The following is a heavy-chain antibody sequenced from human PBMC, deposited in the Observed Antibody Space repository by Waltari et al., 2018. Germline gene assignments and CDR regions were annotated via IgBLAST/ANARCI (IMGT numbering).Heavy chain of an antibody. CDR1: GYTFTSYY. D-gene: IGHD5-12*01. CDR3: ARDQATDYGMDV. Sequence: QVQLVQSGAEVKKPGASVKVSCQASGYTFTSYYMHWVRQAPGQGLEWMGIINPSGGSTSYAQKFQGRVTMTRDTSTSTVYMELSSLRSEDTAVYYCARDQATDYGMDVWGQGTTVTVSS. CDR2: INPSGGST. V-gene: IGHV1-46*03. J-gene: IGHJ6*02.